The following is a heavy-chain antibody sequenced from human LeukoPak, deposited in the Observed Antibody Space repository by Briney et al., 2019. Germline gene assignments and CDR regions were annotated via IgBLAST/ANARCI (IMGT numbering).Heavy chain of an antibody. CDR2: IYYSGST. Sequence: PSETLSLTCTVSGGSISSGGYYWSWLRQHPGKGLEWIGYIYYSGSTYYNPSLKSRVTISVDTSKNQFSLKLSSVTAADTAVYYCARAPVRGDLNWFDRWGQGTLVTVSS. D-gene: IGHD3-10*01. J-gene: IGHJ5*02. CDR1: GGSISSGGYY. V-gene: IGHV4-31*03. CDR3: ARAPVRGDLNWFDR.